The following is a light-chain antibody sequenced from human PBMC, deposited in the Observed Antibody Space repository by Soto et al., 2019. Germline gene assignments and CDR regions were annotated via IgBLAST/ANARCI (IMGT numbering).Light chain of an antibody. J-gene: IGLJ2*01. Sequence: QSALTQPTSVSGSPGQSLTISCTGTSSDIGRYKYVSWYQQHPGKAPKLIIFDVSDRPSGISHRFSGSKSGNTASLTISGLQAEDEANYYCNSFKSGSTVVFVGGTKLTVL. CDR1: SSDIGRYKY. V-gene: IGLV2-14*03. CDR3: NSFKSGSTVV. CDR2: DVS.